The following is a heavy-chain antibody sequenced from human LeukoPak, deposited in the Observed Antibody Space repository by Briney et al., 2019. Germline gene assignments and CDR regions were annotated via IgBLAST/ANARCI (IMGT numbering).Heavy chain of an antibody. CDR3: ARGRSIGARRGAFDI. Sequence: SETLSLTCTVSGGSISSSTYYWSWIRQPPGKGLEWIGYIYNSGSTNYNPPLKSRVTMSVDTSQTQFSLKLSSVTAADTAVYFCARGRSIGARRGAFDIWGQGTMVSVSS. J-gene: IGHJ3*02. V-gene: IGHV4-61*01. CDR2: IYNSGST. CDR1: GGSISSSTYY. D-gene: IGHD6-6*01.